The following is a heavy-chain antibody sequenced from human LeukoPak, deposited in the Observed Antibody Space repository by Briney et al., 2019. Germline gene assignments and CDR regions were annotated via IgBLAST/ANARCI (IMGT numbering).Heavy chain of an antibody. CDR3: ARGNYDSSPRFDY. Sequence: PSETLSLTCAVYGGSFSGYYWSWIRQPPGKGLEWIGEMNHSGSTNYNPSLKSRVTISVDTSKNQFSLKLSSVTAADTAVYYCARGNYDSSPRFDYWGQGTLVTVSS. V-gene: IGHV4-34*01. CDR2: MNHSGST. D-gene: IGHD3-22*01. J-gene: IGHJ4*02. CDR1: GGSFSGYY.